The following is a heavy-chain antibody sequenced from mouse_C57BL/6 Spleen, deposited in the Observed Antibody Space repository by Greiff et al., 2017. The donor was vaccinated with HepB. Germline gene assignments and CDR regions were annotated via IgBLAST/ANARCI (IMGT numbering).Heavy chain of an antibody. D-gene: IGHD3-2*01. CDR2: IYPSDSET. CDR3: ARGRTARAFAY. V-gene: IGHV1-61*01. CDR1: GYTFTSYW. Sequence: VQFQQPGAELVRPGSSVKLSCKASGYTFTSYWMDWVTQRPGQGLEWIGNIYPSDSETHYNQKFKDKAKLTVDKPSSTAYMQLSSLTSEDSAVYYCARGRTARAFAYWGQGTLVTVSA. J-gene: IGHJ3*01.